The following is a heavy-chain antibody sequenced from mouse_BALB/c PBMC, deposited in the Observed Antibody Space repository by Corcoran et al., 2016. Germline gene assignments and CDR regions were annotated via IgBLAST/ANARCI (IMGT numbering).Heavy chain of an antibody. V-gene: IGHV14-3*02. J-gene: IGHJ3*01. CDR3: ARSGYGNAWFAY. CDR1: GFNIKDTY. D-gene: IGHD2-1*01. Sequence: EVQLQQSGAELVKPGASVKLSCTASGFNIKDTYMHWVKQRPEQGLEWIGRIDPANGNTKYDPKFQGKATITADTSANTAYLQLRSLTSEDTAVYYCARSGYGNAWFAYWGQGTLVTVSA. CDR2: IDPANGNT.